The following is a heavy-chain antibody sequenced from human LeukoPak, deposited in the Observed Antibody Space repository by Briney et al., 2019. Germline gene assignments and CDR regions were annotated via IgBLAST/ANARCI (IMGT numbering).Heavy chain of an antibody. D-gene: IGHD1-1*01. CDR1: GFTFSCYW. V-gene: IGHV3-7*01. CDR2: TKQDGSEK. J-gene: IGHJ4*02. CDR3: ERDVYNMGDY. Sequence: GGPLRLSCAASGFTFSCYWMSWVRQAPGKRREWVANTKQDGSEKYYVDSVKGPLTISRDNAKNSVYLQMNSLRAEDTALYYCERDVYNMGDYWGQGTLVTVSS.